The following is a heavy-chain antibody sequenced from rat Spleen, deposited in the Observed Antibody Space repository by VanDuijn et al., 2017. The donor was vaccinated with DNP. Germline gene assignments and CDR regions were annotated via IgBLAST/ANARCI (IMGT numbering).Heavy chain of an antibody. D-gene: IGHD1-4*01. J-gene: IGHJ3*01. V-gene: IGHV5-22*01. CDR3: ARRDDYPTPFAY. Sequence: EVQLVESGGGLVQPGRSLKLSCAASGFIFSDYFMAWVRQTPKKGLEWVASIDYEGSSTFYGDSVKGRFTISRDNAGSILYLQMNSLRSEDTATYYCARRDDYPTPFAYWGKGTLFTVSS. CDR2: IDYEGSST. CDR1: GFIFSDYF.